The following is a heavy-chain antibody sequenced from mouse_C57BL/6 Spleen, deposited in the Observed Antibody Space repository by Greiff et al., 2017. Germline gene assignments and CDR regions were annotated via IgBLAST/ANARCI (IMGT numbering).Heavy chain of an antibody. Sequence: EVQRVESEGGLVQPGSSMKLSCTASGFTFSDYYMAWVRQVPEKGLEWVGNINDDGSSTYYLDSLKSRFIISRDNAKNILYLQMSSLKSEDTATYYCAREGTAQAFDYWGQGTTLTVSS. V-gene: IGHV5-16*01. CDR3: AREGTAQAFDY. J-gene: IGHJ2*01. D-gene: IGHD3-2*02. CDR1: GFTFSDYY. CDR2: INDDGSST.